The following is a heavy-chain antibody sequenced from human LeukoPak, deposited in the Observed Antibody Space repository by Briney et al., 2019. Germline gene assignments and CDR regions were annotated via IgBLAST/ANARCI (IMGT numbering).Heavy chain of an antibody. D-gene: IGHD2-15*01. CDR3: ARGGYCRGGTCYSMNAYDI. CDR1: GFSFSDHE. Sequence: GGSLRLSCAASGFSFSDHEMNWVRQAPGKGLEWASYISSSITTVFYAGSVKGRFTISRDNAKQSLFLQMNSLRVEDTGVYYCARGGYCRGGTCYSMNAYDIWGQGTMVIVSS. J-gene: IGHJ3*02. V-gene: IGHV3-48*03. CDR2: ISSSITTV.